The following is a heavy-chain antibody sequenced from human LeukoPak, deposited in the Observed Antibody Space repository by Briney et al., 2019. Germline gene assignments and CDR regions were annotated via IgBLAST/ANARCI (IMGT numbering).Heavy chain of an antibody. CDR3: AKDLTRIQLWPIDY. CDR2: IWYDGSNK. Sequence: GGSLRLSCAASGFTFSSYGMHWVRQAPGKGLEWVAVIWYDGSNKYYADSAKGRFTISRDNSKNTLYLQMNSLRAEDTAVYYCAKDLTRIQLWPIDYWGQGTLVTVSS. CDR1: GFTFSSYG. J-gene: IGHJ4*02. D-gene: IGHD5-18*01. V-gene: IGHV3-33*06.